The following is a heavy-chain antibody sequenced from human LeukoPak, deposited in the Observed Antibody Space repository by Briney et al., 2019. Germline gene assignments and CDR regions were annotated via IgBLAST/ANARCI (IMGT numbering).Heavy chain of an antibody. CDR2: IKQDGSEK. V-gene: IGHV3-7*05. CDR1: GFTFSSYW. J-gene: IGHJ4*02. CDR3: ARAIAVAGTGGYY. D-gene: IGHD6-19*01. Sequence: GGSLRLSCAASGFTFSSYWMSWVRQAPGKGLEWVANIKQDGSEKYYVDSVKGRFTISRDNAKNSLYLQMNSLRAEDTAVYYCARAIAVAGTGGYYWGQGALVTVSS.